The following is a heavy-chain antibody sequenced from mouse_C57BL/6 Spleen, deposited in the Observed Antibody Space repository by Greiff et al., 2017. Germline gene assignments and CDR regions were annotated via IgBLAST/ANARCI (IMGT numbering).Heavy chain of an antibody. CDR3: ARGNPVTTANAMDY. CDR2: IYPRSGNT. V-gene: IGHV1-81*01. Sequence: QVQLQQSGAELARPGASVKLSCKASGYTFTSYGISWVQQRTGQGLEWIGEIYPRSGNTYYNEKFKGKATLTADKSYSTAYMELRSLTSEDSAVYVGARGNPVTTANAMDYWGQGTTVTVSS. J-gene: IGHJ4*01. CDR1: GYTFTSYG. D-gene: IGHD2-3*01.